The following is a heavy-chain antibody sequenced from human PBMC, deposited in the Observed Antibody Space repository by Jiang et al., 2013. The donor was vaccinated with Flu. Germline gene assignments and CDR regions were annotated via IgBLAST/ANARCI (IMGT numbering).Heavy chain of an antibody. CDR3: AKDRVAAAGRERWFDP. CDR2: ISGSGGST. D-gene: IGHD6-13*01. V-gene: IGHV3-23*01. J-gene: IGHJ5*02. Sequence: QLLESGGGVVQPGRSLRLSCAASGFTFSSYAMSWVRQAPGKGLEWVSAISGSGGSTYYADSVKGRFTISRDNSKNTLYLQMNSLRAEDTAVYYCAKDRVAAAGRERWFDPWGQGTLVTVSS. CDR1: GFTFSSYA.